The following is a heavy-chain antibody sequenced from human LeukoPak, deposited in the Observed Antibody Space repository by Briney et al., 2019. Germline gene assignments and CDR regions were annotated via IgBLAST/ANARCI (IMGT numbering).Heavy chain of an antibody. CDR1: GGSISSGGYY. D-gene: IGHD3-10*01. J-gene: IGHJ5*01. Sequence: PSQTLSLTCTVSGGSISSGGYYWSWIRQPPGKGLEWIGYIYHSGSTYYNPSLKSRVTISVDRSKNQFSLKLSSVTAADTAVYYCARVGITMVRGVIIRGGWFDPWGQGTTVTVSS. CDR3: ARVGITMVRGVIIRGGWFDP. V-gene: IGHV4-30-2*01. CDR2: IYHSGST.